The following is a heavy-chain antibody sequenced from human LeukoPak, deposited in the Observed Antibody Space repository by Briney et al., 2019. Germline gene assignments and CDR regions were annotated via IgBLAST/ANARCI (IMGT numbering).Heavy chain of an antibody. J-gene: IGHJ6*02. Sequence: ASVKVSCKASGYTFTGYYMHWVRQAPGQGLEWMGWINPNSGGTNYAQKFQGRVTMTRDTSISTAYMELSRLRSDDTAVYYCARVGGCSYGPNNYYYGMDVWGQGTTVTVSS. CDR1: GYTFTGYY. D-gene: IGHD5-18*01. CDR3: ARVGGCSYGPNNYYYGMDV. CDR2: INPNSGGT. V-gene: IGHV1-2*02.